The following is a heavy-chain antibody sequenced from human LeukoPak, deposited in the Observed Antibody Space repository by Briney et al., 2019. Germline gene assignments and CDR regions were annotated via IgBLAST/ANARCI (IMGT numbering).Heavy chain of an antibody. CDR2: IYTSGST. J-gene: IGHJ6*02. D-gene: IGHD2-2*01. CDR1: GGSISSYY. Sequence: PSETLSLTCTVSGGSISSYYWSWIRQPAGKGLEWIGRIYTSGSTNYNPSLKGRVTMSVDTSKNQFSLKLSSVTAADTAVYYCARGVVPAALYGMDVWGQGTTVTVSS. CDR3: ARGVVPAALYGMDV. V-gene: IGHV4-4*07.